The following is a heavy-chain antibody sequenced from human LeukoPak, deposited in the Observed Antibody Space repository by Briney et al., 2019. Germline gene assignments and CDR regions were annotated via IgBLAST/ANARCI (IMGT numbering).Heavy chain of an antibody. Sequence: ASVKVSCKASGYTFTSYDINWVRQAPRQGLEWMGWMNPNSGNTGYAQKFQGRVTMTRNTSISTAYMELSSLRSEDTAVYYCARDGRVSGWYNWFDPWGQGTLVTVSS. V-gene: IGHV1-8*01. CDR2: MNPNSGNT. D-gene: IGHD6-19*01. CDR1: GYTFTSYD. J-gene: IGHJ5*02. CDR3: ARDGRVSGWYNWFDP.